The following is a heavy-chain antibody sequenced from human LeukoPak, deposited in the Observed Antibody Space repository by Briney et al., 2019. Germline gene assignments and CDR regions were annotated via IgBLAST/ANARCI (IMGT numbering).Heavy chain of an antibody. CDR3: ARDPTTVVTLPYYFDF. D-gene: IGHD4-23*01. CDR1: GGSFFVSH. CDR2: INHSGRT. J-gene: IGHJ4*02. Sequence: SETLSLTCAVSGGSFFVSHWNWIRQSPEKGLEWIGEINHSGRTNYNPSLKSRVTISVDTSKSQFFLKLTSVTAADTAVSYCARDPTTVVTLPYYFDFWGQGTLVTVSA. V-gene: IGHV4-34*01.